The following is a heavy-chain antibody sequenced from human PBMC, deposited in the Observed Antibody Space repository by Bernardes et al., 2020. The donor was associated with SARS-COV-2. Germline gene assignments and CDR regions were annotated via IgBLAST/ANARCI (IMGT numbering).Heavy chain of an antibody. J-gene: IGHJ4*02. CDR2: ISYDGSNK. Sequence: GGSLRLSCAASGFTFSSYAMHWVRQAPGKGLEWVAVISYDGSNKYYADSVKGRFTISRDNSKNTLYLQMNSLRAEDTAVYYCARDDLYCSSTSCYSNAFDYWGQGTLVTVSS. D-gene: IGHD2-2*01. CDR1: GFTFSSYA. V-gene: IGHV3-30*01. CDR3: ARDDLYCSSTSCYSNAFDY.